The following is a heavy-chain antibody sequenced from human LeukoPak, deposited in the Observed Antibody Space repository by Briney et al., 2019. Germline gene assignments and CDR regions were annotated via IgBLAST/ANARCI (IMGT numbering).Heavy chain of an antibody. V-gene: IGHV4-61*02. J-gene: IGHJ5*02. D-gene: IGHD1-26*01. Sequence: SETLSLTCTVSGGSISSGSYYWSWIRQPAGKGLEWIGRIYTSGSTNYNPSLKSRVTISVDTSKSQLSLKLSSLTAADTAVYYCARHEYSGSYYGLSWFDPWGRGTLVTVSS. CDR1: GGSISSGSYY. CDR2: IYTSGST. CDR3: ARHEYSGSYYGLSWFDP.